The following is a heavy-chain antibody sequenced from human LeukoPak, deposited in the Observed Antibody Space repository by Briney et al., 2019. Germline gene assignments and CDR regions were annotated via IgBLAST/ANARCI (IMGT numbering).Heavy chain of an antibody. CDR2: LHHRGGDT. D-gene: IGHD4-17*01. CDR1: GSTFTNTK. Sequence: GASRKLSSTAAGSTFTNTKIHCVRHAPSQALEYWGMLHHRGGDTRFAQKVHDRHTMSRDTSTSTVYMELYTLSPEDTAIYYCARDKSGYGHYFSLGAQETLVSVPS. J-gene: IGHJ4*02. CDR3: ARDKSGYGHYFSL. V-gene: IGHV1-46*01.